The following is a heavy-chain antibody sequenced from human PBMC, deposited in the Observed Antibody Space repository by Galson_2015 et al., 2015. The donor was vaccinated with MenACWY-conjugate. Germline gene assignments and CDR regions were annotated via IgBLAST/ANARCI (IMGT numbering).Heavy chain of an antibody. CDR2: ISKSGSPI. Sequence: SLRLSCAGSGFTFTGYEFNWVRQAPGKGLEWLSYISKSGSPIYYADYVKGRFTISRDNIKKSLFLEMNSLRAGDTGVYYCARVGTWIHQYFYYMDVWGKGTTVTVSS. CDR3: ARVGTWIHQYFYYMDV. J-gene: IGHJ6*03. V-gene: IGHV3-48*03. D-gene: IGHD5-18*01. CDR1: GFTFTGYE.